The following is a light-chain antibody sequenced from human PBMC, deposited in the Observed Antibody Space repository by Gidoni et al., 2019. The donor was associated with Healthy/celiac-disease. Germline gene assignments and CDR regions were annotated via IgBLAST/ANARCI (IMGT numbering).Light chain of an antibody. CDR2: EAS. J-gene: IGKJ4*01. Sequence: EIVLTQSPATLSLSPGERATLSCRASQSVRSYLAWYLQKPGQAPRLLIYEASNRATGIPARFSGSGSGTDFTLTISSLEPEDFAVYYCQQRSNWPLTFGGGTKVEIK. V-gene: IGKV3-11*01. CDR1: QSVRSY. CDR3: QQRSNWPLT.